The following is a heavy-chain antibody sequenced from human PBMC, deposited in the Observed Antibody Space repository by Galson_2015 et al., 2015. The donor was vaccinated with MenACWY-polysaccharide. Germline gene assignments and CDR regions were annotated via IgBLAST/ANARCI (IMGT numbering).Heavy chain of an antibody. CDR1: GFTFSSYA. CDR3: AKRKYCDTSTCYGFDY. Sequence: SLRLSCAASGFTFSSYAMSWVRQAPGKGLEWVSAVSADGGSTYYADSVKGRFTISRDNSKNTLYLQMNTLSAEDTALYYCAKRKYCDTSTCYGFDYWGQGTLVIVSS. CDR2: VSADGGST. V-gene: IGHV3-23*01. D-gene: IGHD2-2*01. J-gene: IGHJ4*02.